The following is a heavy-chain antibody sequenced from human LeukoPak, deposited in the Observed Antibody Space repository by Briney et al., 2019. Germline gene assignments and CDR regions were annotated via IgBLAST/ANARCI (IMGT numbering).Heavy chain of an antibody. J-gene: IGHJ4*02. CDR3: TRDFDFSSAI. Sequence: GGSLRLSCAASGFTFSSYWMHWVRQAPGKGLVWVSRISPDGSTTGHADSVKGRFTTSRDNAKNTLFLQMNSLRAEDTAVYYCTRDFDFSSAIWGQGTLSPSPQ. V-gene: IGHV3-74*01. D-gene: IGHD3-3*01. CDR2: ISPDGSTT. CDR1: GFTFSSYW.